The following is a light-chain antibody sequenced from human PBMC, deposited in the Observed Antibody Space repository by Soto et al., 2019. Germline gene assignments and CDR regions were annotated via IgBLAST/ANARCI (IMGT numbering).Light chain of an antibody. J-gene: IGKJ1*01. CDR3: QQDNNWPT. CDR1: QSVSSN. CDR2: GAS. V-gene: IGKV3-15*01. Sequence: EIVMTQAPATLSVSPVERATLSCRASQSVSSNLAWYQQKPGQAPRLLIYGASTRATGIPARFSGSGSGTEFTLTISSLQSEYFAVYYCQQDNNWPTFGQGTKVDI.